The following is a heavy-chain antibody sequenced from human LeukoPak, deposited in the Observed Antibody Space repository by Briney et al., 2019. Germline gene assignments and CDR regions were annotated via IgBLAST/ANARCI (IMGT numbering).Heavy chain of an antibody. Sequence: PGEXLKISCKGSGYGFTSYWIGWVRQMPGKGLEWVGIIYPDDSDTRYSPSFQDQVIISADKSISTAYLQWSSLKASDTAMYYCARHYPGGDYFIDYWGQGTLVTVSS. CDR1: GYGFTSYW. V-gene: IGHV5-51*01. J-gene: IGHJ4*02. CDR3: ARHYPGGDYFIDY. CDR2: IYPDDSDT. D-gene: IGHD4-17*01.